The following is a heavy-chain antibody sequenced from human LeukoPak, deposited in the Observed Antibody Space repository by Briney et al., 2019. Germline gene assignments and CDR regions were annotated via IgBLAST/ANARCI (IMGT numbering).Heavy chain of an antibody. CDR2: ISGSGGGT. Sequence: GGSLRLSCAASGFTFSSYAMSWVRQAPGKGLEWVSAISGSGGGTYYADSVKGRFTISRDNAKNSLYLQMNSLRDEDTAVYYCARAYGGDYGDYDSYFDLWGRGTLVTVSS. CDR3: ARAYGGDYGDYDSYFDL. J-gene: IGHJ2*01. V-gene: IGHV3-23*01. CDR1: GFTFSSYA. D-gene: IGHD4-17*01.